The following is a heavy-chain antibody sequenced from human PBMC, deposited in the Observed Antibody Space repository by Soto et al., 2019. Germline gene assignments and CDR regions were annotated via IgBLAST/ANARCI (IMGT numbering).Heavy chain of an antibody. D-gene: IGHD6-13*01. CDR2: IYYSGST. V-gene: IGHV4-59*08. CDR3: ARSYSSSWPYYYYGMDV. Sequence: PSETLSLTCTVSGGSLSRYYWNWIRQPPGKGLEWIGYIYYSGSTNYNPSLKSRVTISVDTSKNQFSLKLSSVTAADTAVYYCARSYSSSWPYYYYGMDVWGQGTTVTVSS. J-gene: IGHJ6*02. CDR1: GGSLSRYY.